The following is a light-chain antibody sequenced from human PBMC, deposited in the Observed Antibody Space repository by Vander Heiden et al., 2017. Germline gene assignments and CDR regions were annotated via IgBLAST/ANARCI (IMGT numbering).Light chain of an antibody. V-gene: IGKV3-20*01. J-gene: IGKJ4*01. CDR1: QTVSSSS. CDR2: GAS. CDR3: QQECSSPLT. Sequence: EIVLTQSPGTLSLSPGERATLSCRASQTVSSSSLAWYQQKPGQAPRLLIYGASSSATGIPDRFSGSGSGTDFTLTISRLEPEDFAVYYCQQECSSPLTFGGGTKVEIK.